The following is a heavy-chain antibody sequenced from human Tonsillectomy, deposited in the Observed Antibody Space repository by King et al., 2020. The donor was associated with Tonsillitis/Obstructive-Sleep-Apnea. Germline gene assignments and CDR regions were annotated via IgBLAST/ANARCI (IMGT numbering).Heavy chain of an antibody. CDR3: ARATYCSSTSCLNYYYYYMDV. D-gene: IGHD2-2*01. Sequence: VQLQQWGARLLKPSDTLSLTCAVYGGSFSGYYWSLIRQPPGQGREWIGEINHSGSTNYKPSLKSRVTISVDTSKNQFSLNLSSVTAADTAVYYCARATYCSSTSCLNYYYYYMDVWGKGTTVTVSS. CDR2: INHSGST. V-gene: IGHV4-34*01. J-gene: IGHJ6*03. CDR1: GGSFSGYY.